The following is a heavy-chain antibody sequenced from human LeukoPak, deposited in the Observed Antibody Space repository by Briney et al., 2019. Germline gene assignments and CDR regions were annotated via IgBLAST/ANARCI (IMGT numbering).Heavy chain of an antibody. J-gene: IGHJ4*02. V-gene: IGHV1-69*13. D-gene: IGHD3-9*01. CDR1: GGTFSSYA. CDR2: IIPIFGTA. Sequence: SVKVSCKASGGTFSSYAISWVRQAPGQGLEWMGGIIPIFGTANYAQKFQGRVTITADESTSTAYMELSSLRSEDTAVYYCARRGYDILTGYYNFFDYCGQGTLVTVSS. CDR3: ARRGYDILTGYYNFFDY.